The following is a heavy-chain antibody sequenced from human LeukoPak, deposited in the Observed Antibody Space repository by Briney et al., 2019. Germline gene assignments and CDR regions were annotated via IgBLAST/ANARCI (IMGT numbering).Heavy chain of an antibody. D-gene: IGHD3-10*01. Sequence: SETLSLTCTVSGGSISSYYWSWIRQPPGKGLEWIGEINHSGSTNYNPSLKSRVTISVDKSKNQFSLKLSSVTAADTAVYYCARMVRGVRLNAFDIWGQGTMVTVSS. J-gene: IGHJ3*02. CDR3: ARMVRGVRLNAFDI. CDR1: GGSISSYY. CDR2: INHSGST. V-gene: IGHV4-34*01.